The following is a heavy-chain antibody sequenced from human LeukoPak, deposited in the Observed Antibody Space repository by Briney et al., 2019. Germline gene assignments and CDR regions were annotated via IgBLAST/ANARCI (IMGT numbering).Heavy chain of an antibody. V-gene: IGHV1-8*01. CDR2: MNPNSGNT. D-gene: IGHD7-27*01. Sequence: ASVTVSCKASGYTFTSYDINWVRQATGQGLEWMGWMNPNSGNTGYSQKFQGRVTMTRNTSISTAYMELTSLRSEDTAIYYCARGPPNWGFDFWGQGALVTVSS. CDR3: ARGPPNWGFDF. J-gene: IGHJ4*02. CDR1: GYTFTSYD.